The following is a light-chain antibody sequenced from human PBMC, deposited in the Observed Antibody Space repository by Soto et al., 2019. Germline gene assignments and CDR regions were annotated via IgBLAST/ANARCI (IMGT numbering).Light chain of an antibody. Sequence: QSVLTQPASVSGSPGQSITISCFGTSNDVGTSDLVSWYQQHPDTAPQLLIYGASKRPSGVSNRFSGSKSGTTASLTISGLQAEDEADYYCQSYDSSLSAYVFGTGTKVTVL. J-gene: IGLJ1*01. CDR1: SNDVGTSDL. CDR2: GAS. CDR3: QSYDSSLSAYV. V-gene: IGLV2-14*02.